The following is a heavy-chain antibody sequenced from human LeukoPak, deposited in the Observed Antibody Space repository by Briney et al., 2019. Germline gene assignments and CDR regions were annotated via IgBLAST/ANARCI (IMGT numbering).Heavy chain of an antibody. V-gene: IGHV1-2*02. CDR3: ATHYGAQWLVLDC. CDR1: GYTFTGYY. Sequence: ASVKVSCKASGYTFTGYYIFWVRQAPGQGLEWMGWINPNSGDTKYAQKFQGRVTLTRDTSIGTAYMEVDSLTSDDTAVYYCATHYGAQWLVLDCWGQGTLVTVSS. D-gene: IGHD6-19*01. J-gene: IGHJ4*02. CDR2: INPNSGDT.